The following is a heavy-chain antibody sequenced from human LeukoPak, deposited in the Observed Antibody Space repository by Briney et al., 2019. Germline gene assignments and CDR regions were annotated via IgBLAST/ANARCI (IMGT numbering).Heavy chain of an antibody. J-gene: IGHJ4*02. CDR1: GGSISSSSYY. CDR2: IYYSGST. D-gene: IGHD2-21*02. CDR3: ARACGGGCYFFDY. Sequence: SETLSLTCTVSGGSISSSSYYWGWIRQPPGKGLEWIGSIYYSGSTYYNPSLKSRVTISVDTSKNQFSLKLSSVTAADTAVYYCARACGGGCYFFDYWGQGTLVTVSS. V-gene: IGHV4-39*07.